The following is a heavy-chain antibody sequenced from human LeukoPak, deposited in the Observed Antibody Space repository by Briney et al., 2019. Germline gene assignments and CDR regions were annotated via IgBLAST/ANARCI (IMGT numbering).Heavy chain of an antibody. J-gene: IGHJ4*02. CDR2: IYVSETT. V-gene: IGHV4-4*02. D-gene: IGHD2-2*01. CDR3: ARHVLVRGTRVFDY. Sequence: SGPGLVKPSGTLSLTCGVSGGSINSGHWWSWVRQTPGKGLEWIGEIYVSETTNYNPSLKSRVTISMDKSNNQMSLRLNSLTAADTAVYYCARHVLVRGTRVFDYWGQGALVTVSS. CDR1: GGSINSGHW.